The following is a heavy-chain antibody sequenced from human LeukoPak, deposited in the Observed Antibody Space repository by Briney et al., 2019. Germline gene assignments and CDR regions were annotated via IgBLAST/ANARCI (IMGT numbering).Heavy chain of an antibody. Sequence: GRSLRLSCAASGFTFSSYGMPWVRQAPGKGLEWVAVIWYDGSNKYYADSVKGRFTISRDDSENTLYLQMDSLRVGDTAVYYCARDLYSSSCDYWGQGTLVTASS. D-gene: IGHD6-13*01. CDR2: IWYDGSNK. CDR1: GFTFSSYG. J-gene: IGHJ4*02. CDR3: ARDLYSSSCDY. V-gene: IGHV3-33*08.